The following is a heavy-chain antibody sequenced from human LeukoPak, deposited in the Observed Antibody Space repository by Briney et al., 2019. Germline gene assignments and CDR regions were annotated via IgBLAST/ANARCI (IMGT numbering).Heavy chain of an antibody. CDR1: GGSISSSGYY. D-gene: IGHD2-21*01. CDR2: IYYSGST. J-gene: IGHJ4*02. V-gene: IGHV4-39*01. Sequence: SETLSLTCTVSGGSISSSGYYWGWIRQPPGKGLEWIGSIYYSGSTYYNPSLKSRVTISVDMSKNQFSLRLSSVTAADTAVYYCASDNRCGGDCYGYWGQGTLVSVSS. CDR3: ASDNRCGGDCYGY.